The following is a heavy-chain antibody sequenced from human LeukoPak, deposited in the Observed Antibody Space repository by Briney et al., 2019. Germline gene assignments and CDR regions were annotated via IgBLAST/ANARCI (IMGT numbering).Heavy chain of an antibody. CDR3: AKSGGYGLIDY. Sequence: PSETLSLTCVVSGASISGSGYYWGWIRQPPGKGLEWIGNIYYSGSTYYNASLQSRVTISIDTSKNQFSLRLNSVTAADTAMYYCAKSGGYGLIDYWGQGTLVTVSS. CDR1: GASISGSGYY. D-gene: IGHD1-26*01. CDR2: IYYSGST. J-gene: IGHJ4*02. V-gene: IGHV4-39*01.